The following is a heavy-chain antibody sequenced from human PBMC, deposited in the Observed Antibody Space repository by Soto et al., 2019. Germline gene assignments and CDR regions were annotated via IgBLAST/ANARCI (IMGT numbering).Heavy chain of an antibody. D-gene: IGHD3-16*02. V-gene: IGHV1-18*01. CDR3: ARXGXXXXXGTXPFDY. CDR2: ISVYNYNT. J-gene: IGHJ4*02. Sequence: QVQLVQSGAEVKKPGASVKVSCKTSGYTFSNYGIAWVRQAPGQGLEWMGWISVYNYNTNYAQKLQGRVTMTRDISTSTAYMELRSLISDDTAVYYCARXGXXXXXGTXPFDYWGQGTLVTVSS. CDR1: GYTFSNYG.